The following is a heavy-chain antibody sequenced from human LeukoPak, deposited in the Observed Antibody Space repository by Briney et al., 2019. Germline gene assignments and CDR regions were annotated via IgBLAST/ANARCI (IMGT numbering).Heavy chain of an antibody. CDR2: IYYSGST. CDR1: GGSISSYY. V-gene: IGHV4-59*01. CDR3: ARGHSSGWYGSGRYETNWFDP. Sequence: SETLSLTCSVSGGSISSYYWSWIGQPPGKGLEWIGYIYYSGSTSYNPSLKSRVTISVDTSKNQFSLKLSSVTAADTAVYYCARGHSSGWYGSGRYETNWFDPWGQGTLVTVSS. J-gene: IGHJ5*02. D-gene: IGHD6-19*01.